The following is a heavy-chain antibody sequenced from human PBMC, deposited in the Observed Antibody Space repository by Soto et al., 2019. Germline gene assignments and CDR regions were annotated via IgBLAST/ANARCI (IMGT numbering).Heavy chain of an antibody. CDR2: ISGSGGST. Sequence: PGGSLRLSCAASGFTFSSHAMTWVRQAPGKGLEWVSAISGSGGSTYYADSVKGRFTISRDNSKNTVYLQMNNLRAEDTAVYYCTKSQQLVRYYYYGMAVWGQETTVTAP. CDR1: GFTFSSHA. D-gene: IGHD6-13*01. J-gene: IGHJ6*02. V-gene: IGHV3-23*01. CDR3: TKSQQLVRYYYYGMAV.